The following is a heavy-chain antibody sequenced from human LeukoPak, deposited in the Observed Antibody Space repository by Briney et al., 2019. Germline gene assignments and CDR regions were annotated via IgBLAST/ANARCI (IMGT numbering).Heavy chain of an antibody. J-gene: IGHJ4*02. Sequence: GGSLRLSCAASGFTFSNYVLSWVRQAPGKGLEWVSAISGSGDRTYYADSVNGRFTISRDNSKNTLYLQMNSLRAEDTAIYYCAKGGPYSSSWGGKFDHWGQGTLVTVSS. CDR1: GFTFSNYV. CDR3: AKGGPYSSSWGGKFDH. V-gene: IGHV3-23*01. D-gene: IGHD6-13*01. CDR2: ISGSGDRT.